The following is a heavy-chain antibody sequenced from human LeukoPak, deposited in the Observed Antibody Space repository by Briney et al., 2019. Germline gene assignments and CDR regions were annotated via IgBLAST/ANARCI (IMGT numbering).Heavy chain of an antibody. D-gene: IGHD1-26*01. CDR2: IYYSGST. Sequence: PSETLSLTCTVSGGSISSSSYYWGWIRQPPGKGLEWIGSIYYSGSTYYNPSLKSRVTISVDTSKNQFSLKLSSVTAADTAVYYCARVSRWGRDYWGQGTLVTVSS. J-gene: IGHJ4*02. CDR3: ARVSRWGRDY. CDR1: GGSISSSSYY. V-gene: IGHV4-39*07.